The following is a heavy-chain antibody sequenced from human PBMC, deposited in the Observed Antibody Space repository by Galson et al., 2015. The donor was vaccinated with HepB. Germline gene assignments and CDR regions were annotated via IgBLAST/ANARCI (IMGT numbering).Heavy chain of an antibody. CDR1: GGSISSYY. V-gene: IGHV4-4*07. J-gene: IGHJ3*02. CDR2: IYTSGST. Sequence: TLSLTCTVSGGSISSYYWSWIRQPAGKGLEWIGRIYTSGSTNYNPSLKSRVTMSVDTSKNQFSLKLSSVTAADTAVYYCARERLASKKSQDAFDIWGQGTMVTVSS. CDR3: ARERLASKKSQDAFDI. D-gene: IGHD6-25*01.